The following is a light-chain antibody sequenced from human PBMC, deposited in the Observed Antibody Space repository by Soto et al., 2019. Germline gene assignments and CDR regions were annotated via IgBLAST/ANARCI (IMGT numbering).Light chain of an antibody. J-gene: IGLJ2*01. CDR1: NSDVGSYNL. CDR3: CSYAGSYAV. Sequence: QTVLTQPASVSGSPGQSITISCTGTNSDVGSYNLVSWYQQYPGKAPKLMIYEGGKWPSGVSNRFSVSKSGNTASLTISGLQAEDEADYYCCSYAGSYAVFGGGTKVTVL. CDR2: EGG. V-gene: IGLV2-23*01.